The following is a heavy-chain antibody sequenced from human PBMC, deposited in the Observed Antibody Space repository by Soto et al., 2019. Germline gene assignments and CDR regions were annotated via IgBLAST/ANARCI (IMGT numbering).Heavy chain of an antibody. Sequence: PXECIRISCAACSFTVSSYGMHWVRQAPGKGLEWVAVISYDGSNKYYADSVKGRFTISRDNSKNTLYLQMNSLRAEDTAVYYCAQDYNWNEHMGYDYCGQGTLVTVSS. CDR2: ISYDGSNK. D-gene: IGHD1-20*01. CDR1: SFTVSSYG. J-gene: IGHJ4*02. CDR3: AQDYNWNEHMGYDY. V-gene: IGHV3-30*18.